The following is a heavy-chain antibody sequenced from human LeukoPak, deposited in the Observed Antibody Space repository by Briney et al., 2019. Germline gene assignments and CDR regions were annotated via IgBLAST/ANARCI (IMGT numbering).Heavy chain of an antibody. V-gene: IGHV3-21*06. CDR1: GFSFRAYT. J-gene: IGHJ3*02. CDR3: ARDRDYYDSNSFSPDAFDI. D-gene: IGHD3-22*01. CDR2: VNPSHAYQ. Sequence: GGSLRLSCAASGFSFRAYTMNWVRQAPGKGLEWVSSVNPSHAYQFYADSVKGRFTISRDNVKNSLFLQMDSLRAEDTAVYYCARDRDYYDSNSFSPDAFDIWGQGTMVTVPS.